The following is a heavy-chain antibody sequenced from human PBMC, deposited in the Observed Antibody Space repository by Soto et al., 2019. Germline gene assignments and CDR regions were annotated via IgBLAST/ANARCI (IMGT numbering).Heavy chain of an antibody. CDR3: ATTTKGIAAAGGISYYYYFGMDV. D-gene: IGHD6-13*01. CDR2: INPNSGGT. J-gene: IGHJ6*02. Sequence: ASVKVSCKASGYTFTGYYMHCVRQAPGQGLEWMGWINPNSGGTNYAQKFQGRVTMTRDTSISTAYMELSRLRSDDTAVYYCATTTKGIAAAGGISYYYYFGMDVWGQGTTVTVSS. CDR1: GYTFTGYY. V-gene: IGHV1-2*02.